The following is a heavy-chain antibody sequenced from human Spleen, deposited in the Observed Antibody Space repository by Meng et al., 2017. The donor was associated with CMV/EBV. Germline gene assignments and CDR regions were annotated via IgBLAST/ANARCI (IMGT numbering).Heavy chain of an antibody. J-gene: IGHJ6*02. CDR1: GGSFSGYY. CDR2: IIHTGNA. V-gene: IGHV4-34*01. D-gene: IGHD2-2*01. Sequence: SETLSLTCTVYGGSFSGYYWSWIRQPPGKGLEWIGEIIHTGNAYYNPSLKSRVTISVDTSKNQLSLKLSSVTAADTAVYHCARGGGSGYCSSASCDPYYYAMDVWGQGTTVTVSS. CDR3: ARGGGSGYCSSASCDPYYYAMDV.